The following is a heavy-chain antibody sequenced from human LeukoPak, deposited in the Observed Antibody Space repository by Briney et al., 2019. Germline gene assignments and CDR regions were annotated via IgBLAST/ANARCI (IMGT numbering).Heavy chain of an antibody. D-gene: IGHD3-16*01. V-gene: IGHV3-23*01. CDR2: ISGSGGST. CDR1: GFAFSSYA. CDR3: ARDWGVPFDY. Sequence: HPGGSLRLSCAASGFAFSSYAMSWVRQAPGKGLEWVSAISGSGGSTYYADSVKGRFTISRDNAKNSLYLQMNSLRAEDTAVYYCARDWGVPFDYWGQGTLVTVSS. J-gene: IGHJ4*02.